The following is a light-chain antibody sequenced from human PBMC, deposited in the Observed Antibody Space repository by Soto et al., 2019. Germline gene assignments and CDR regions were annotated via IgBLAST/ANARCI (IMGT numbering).Light chain of an antibody. J-gene: IGLJ1*01. CDR3: SAWDDSLNGLV. Sequence: QSVLTQPPSASGTPGQRVTISCSGSSSNIGSNTVNWYHQLPGTAPNILIINNNQRPSGVLDRFSASKYGTSASLPTSGLQSEDEADYYCSAWDDSLNGLVFGTGTKVTVL. CDR2: NNN. CDR1: SSNIGSNT. V-gene: IGLV1-44*01.